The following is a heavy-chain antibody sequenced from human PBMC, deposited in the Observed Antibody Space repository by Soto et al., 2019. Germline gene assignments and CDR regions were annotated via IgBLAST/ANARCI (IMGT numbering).Heavy chain of an antibody. V-gene: IGHV1-46*01. CDR2: INPSGGST. CDR1: GYTFSSYY. D-gene: IGHD2-21*02. CDR3: AGVVTAKYYYYGMDV. Sequence: ASAKVSCKASGYTFSSYYMHSVRQAPGQGLEWMGIINPSGGSTSYAQKFQGRVTMTRDTSTSTVYMELSSLRSEDTAVYYCAGVVTAKYYYYGMDVWGQGTTVTSP. J-gene: IGHJ6*02.